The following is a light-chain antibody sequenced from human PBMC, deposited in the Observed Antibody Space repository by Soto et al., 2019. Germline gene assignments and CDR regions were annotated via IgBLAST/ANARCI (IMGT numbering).Light chain of an antibody. CDR2: TNN. V-gene: IGLV1-47*01. J-gene: IGLJ3*02. CDR3: AAWDDSLNGQV. Sequence: QSVLTQPPSASGTPVQRGTISCSGSRSNSGRNYVYWYQHLPGTAPKLLIQTNNERPSGVPDPFSVSQSDTSVSLAISGLRSEDEATYYCAAWDDSLNGQVFGGGTKVTVL. CDR1: RSNSGRNY.